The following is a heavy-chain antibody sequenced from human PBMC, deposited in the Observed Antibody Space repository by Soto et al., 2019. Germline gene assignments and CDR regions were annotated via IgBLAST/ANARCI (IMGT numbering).Heavy chain of an antibody. CDR3: AKVFTAMVTKYYFDY. CDR2: ISGSGGST. J-gene: IGHJ4*02. Sequence: GGSLRLSCAASGFTFSSYAMSWVRQAPGKGLEWVSAISGSGGSTYYADSVKGRFTISRDNSKNTLYLQMNSLRAEDTAVYYCAKVFTAMVTKYYFDYWGQGTLVTVSS. D-gene: IGHD5-18*01. V-gene: IGHV3-23*01. CDR1: GFTFSSYA.